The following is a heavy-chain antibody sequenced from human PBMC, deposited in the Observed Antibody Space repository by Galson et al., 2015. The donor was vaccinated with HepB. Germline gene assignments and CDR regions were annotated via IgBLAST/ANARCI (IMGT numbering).Heavy chain of an antibody. Sequence: SLRLSCAASGFTFSNYAMSWARQAPGKGLEWVSNISGSGGSTYYADSVKGRITISRDNSKNTLYLLMNSLRAEDTAVYYCAKDLNGRQLFPDVFDIWGQGTMVTVSS. CDR1: GFTFSNYA. J-gene: IGHJ3*02. CDR2: ISGSGGST. D-gene: IGHD6-13*01. CDR3: AKDLNGRQLFPDVFDI. V-gene: IGHV3-23*01.